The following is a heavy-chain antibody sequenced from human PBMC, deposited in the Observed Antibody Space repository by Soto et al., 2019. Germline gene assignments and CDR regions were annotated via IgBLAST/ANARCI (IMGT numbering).Heavy chain of an antibody. CDR3: ARNGTYSSSLSQYSDMDV. Sequence: QVQLVQSGAEVKEPGSSVRVSCMASGGTFDNFIMNWVRQTPGQGLEWMGGIVPMLGTPTYAEKFKGRVTISATRSPSTMYMEVTSLRSDDTAIYYCARNGTYSSSLSQYSDMDVWGQGTTVTVSS. D-gene: IGHD1-26*01. CDR2: IVPMLGTP. CDR1: GGTFDNFI. V-gene: IGHV1-69*06. J-gene: IGHJ6*02.